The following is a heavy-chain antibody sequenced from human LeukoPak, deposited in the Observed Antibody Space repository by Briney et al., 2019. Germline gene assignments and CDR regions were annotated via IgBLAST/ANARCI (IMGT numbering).Heavy chain of an antibody. Sequence: GGSLRLSCAASGFTFSSYVMSWVRQAPGKGLEWVSTLSGNGGSTYYADSVKGRFTISRDNSKNTLYLQMNSLRADDTAVYYCARDCTNGVCIDYWGQGTLVTVSS. CDR2: LSGNGGST. CDR3: ARDCTNGVCIDY. V-gene: IGHV3-23*01. CDR1: GFTFSSYV. D-gene: IGHD2-8*01. J-gene: IGHJ4*02.